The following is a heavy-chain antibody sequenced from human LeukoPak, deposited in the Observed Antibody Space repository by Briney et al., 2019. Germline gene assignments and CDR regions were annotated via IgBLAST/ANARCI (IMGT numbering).Heavy chain of an antibody. Sequence: SETLSLTCTVSGGSISSGSFYWTWIRQHPGKGLEWIGYIYYSGSTYYNPSLKSRVTISVDTSKNQFSLKLSSVTAADTAVYYCAREIKKEITVDYWGQGTLVTVSS. CDR2: IYYSGST. CDR1: GGSISSGSFY. V-gene: IGHV4-31*03. D-gene: IGHD3-16*01. J-gene: IGHJ4*02. CDR3: AREIKKEITVDY.